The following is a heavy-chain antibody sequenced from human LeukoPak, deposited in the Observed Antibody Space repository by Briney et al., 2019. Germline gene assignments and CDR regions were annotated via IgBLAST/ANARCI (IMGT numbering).Heavy chain of an antibody. V-gene: IGHV3-9*01. CDR3: AKDVYGSGSYTFDY. Sequence: PGGSLRLSCAASGFTFDDYAMHWVRQAPGKGLEWVSGISWNSGSIGYADSVKGRFTISRDNAKNSLYLQMNSLRAEDTALHYCAKDVYGSGSYTFDYWGQGTLVTVSS. D-gene: IGHD3-10*01. CDR2: ISWNSGSI. J-gene: IGHJ4*02. CDR1: GFTFDDYA.